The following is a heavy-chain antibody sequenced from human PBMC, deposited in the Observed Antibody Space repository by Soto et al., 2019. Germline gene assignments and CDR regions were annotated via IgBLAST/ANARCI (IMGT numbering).Heavy chain of an antibody. CDR1: RDSMATGGHY. D-gene: IGHD3-16*01. Sequence: TLSLTCPLSRDSMATGGHYYNWHRQVPGKGVEWIGYVYYSGATHYTPSLLARATISRDTSKNQFSLRLMSVTAADKALYYCERDKDLQANGWGSWGQGSQVTVS. J-gene: IGHJ4*02. V-gene: IGHV4-31*03. CDR3: ERDKDLQANGWGS. CDR2: VYYSGAT.